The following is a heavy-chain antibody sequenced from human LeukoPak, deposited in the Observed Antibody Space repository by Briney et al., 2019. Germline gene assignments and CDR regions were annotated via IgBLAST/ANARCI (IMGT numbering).Heavy chain of an antibody. CDR1: GFTFDDYA. CDR2: ISGSGGST. J-gene: IGHJ4*02. V-gene: IGHV3-23*01. CDR3: ARGNYYGSGTYYSPSSY. D-gene: IGHD3-10*01. Sequence: PGRSLRLSCAASGFTFDDYAMHWVRQAPGKGLEWVLAISGSGGSTYYADSVKGRFTISRDSAKNTLYLQMNSLRAEDTAVYYCARGNYYGSGTYYSPSSYWGQGTRVTVSS.